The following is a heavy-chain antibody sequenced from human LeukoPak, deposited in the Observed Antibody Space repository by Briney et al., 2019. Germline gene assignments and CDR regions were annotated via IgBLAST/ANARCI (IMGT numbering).Heavy chain of an antibody. CDR1: GFTFSSYW. CDR3: ARAPLGYCSGGSCYGGLNWFDP. D-gene: IGHD2-15*01. V-gene: IGHV3-74*01. J-gene: IGHJ5*02. Sequence: PGGSLRLSCAASGFTFSSYWMHWVRQAPGKGLVWVSRINSDGSSTSYADSVKGRFTISRDNAKNTLYLQMNSLRAEDTAVYYCARAPLGYCSGGSCYGGLNWFDPWGQGTLVTVSS. CDR2: INSDGSST.